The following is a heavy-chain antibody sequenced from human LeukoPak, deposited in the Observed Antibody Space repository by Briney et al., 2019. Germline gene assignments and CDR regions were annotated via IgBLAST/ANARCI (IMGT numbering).Heavy chain of an antibody. CDR3: TTDAYYDSSGYYYVPNSFDY. D-gene: IGHD3-22*01. V-gene: IGHV3-15*01. Sequence: GGSLRLSCAASGFNLSNAWMSWVRQAPGKGLEWVGRIKSKTDGGTTGYAAPVKGRFTISRDDSKSTLYLQMNSLKTEDTAVYYCTTDAYYDSSGYYYVPNSFDYWGQGTLVTVSS. J-gene: IGHJ4*02. CDR2: IKSKTDGGTT. CDR1: GFNLSNAW.